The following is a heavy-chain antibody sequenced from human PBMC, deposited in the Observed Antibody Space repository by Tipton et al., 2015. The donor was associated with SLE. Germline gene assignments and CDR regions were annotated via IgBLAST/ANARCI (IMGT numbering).Heavy chain of an antibody. CDR2: IYYSGST. D-gene: IGHD7-27*01. V-gene: IGHV4-59*08. J-gene: IGHJ5*02. Sequence: TLSLTCSVSGGSISSYYWSWLRQPPGKGLEWIGYIYYSGSTNYNPSLKSRVTISVDTSKNQFSLKLSSVTAADTAVYYCARVFLGIWFDPWGQGTLVTVSS. CDR3: ARVFLGIWFDP. CDR1: GGSISSYY.